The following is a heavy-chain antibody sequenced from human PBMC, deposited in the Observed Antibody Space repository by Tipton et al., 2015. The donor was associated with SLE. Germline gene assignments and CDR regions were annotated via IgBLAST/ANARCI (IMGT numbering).Heavy chain of an antibody. J-gene: IGHJ4*02. D-gene: IGHD6-19*01. CDR2: IYYSGST. CDR1: GGSISSYY. V-gene: IGHV4-31*03. Sequence: TLSLTCTVSGGSISSYYWSWIRQHPGKGLEWIGYIYYSGSTYYNPSLKSRVTISVDTSKNQFSLKLSSVTAADTAVYYCARERGASIAVAQEFDYWGQGTLVTVSS. CDR3: ARERGASIAVAQEFDY.